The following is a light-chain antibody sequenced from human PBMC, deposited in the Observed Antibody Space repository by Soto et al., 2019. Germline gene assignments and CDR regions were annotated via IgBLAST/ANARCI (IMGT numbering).Light chain of an antibody. CDR2: AAS. CDR3: QQSYSTPPVST. CDR1: QSISSY. V-gene: IGKV1-39*01. Sequence: DIQMTQSPSSLSASVGDRVTITCRASQSISSYLNWYQQKPGKAPKLLIYAASSLQSGVPSRFSGRGSGTDFTLTISSLQPEDFATYYCQQSYSTPPVSTFGQGTKVEIK. J-gene: IGKJ1*01.